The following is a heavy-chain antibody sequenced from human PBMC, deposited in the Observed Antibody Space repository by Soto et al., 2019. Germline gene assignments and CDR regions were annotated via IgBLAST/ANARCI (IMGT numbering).Heavy chain of an antibody. J-gene: IGHJ4*02. V-gene: IGHV1-69*12. CDR1: GGTFSSYA. Sequence: QVQLVQSGAEVKKPGSSVKVSCKASGGTFSSYAISWVRQAPGQGLEWMGGIIPIFGTANYAQKFQGRVTIXXDXSXTTAYMELSSLRSEDTAVYYCARDAGPGGYSYGLDYWGQGTLVTVSS. CDR3: ARDAGPGGYSYGLDY. CDR2: IIPIFGTA. D-gene: IGHD5-18*01.